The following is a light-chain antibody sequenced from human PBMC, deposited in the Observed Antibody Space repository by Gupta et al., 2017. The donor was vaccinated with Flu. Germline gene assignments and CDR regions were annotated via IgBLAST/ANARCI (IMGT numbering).Light chain of an antibody. CDR1: VSDIGSYNF. Sequence: QSALTQPASVSGSPGQSITISCIGTVSDIGSYNFVSWFQQHPAKAPILIIYEDSKRPSGVSSRFSASRSGNTASLTISVHQDEDAVDYYSSSDASSNTWVFGGGTKVTVL. J-gene: IGLJ3*02. CDR2: EDS. V-gene: IGLV2-23*01. CDR3: SSDASSNTWV.